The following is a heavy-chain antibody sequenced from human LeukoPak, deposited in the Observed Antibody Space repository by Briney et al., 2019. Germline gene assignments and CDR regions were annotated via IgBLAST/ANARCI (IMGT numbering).Heavy chain of an antibody. CDR1: GGSLSSYY. CDR3: ARMGGYSGYATH. Sequence: PSETLSLTCTVSGGSLSSYYWSWIWQPPGKGLEWIGYIYSTGSANYNPSLKSRVTLSVDTAKNQFSLKLNSVTAADTAVYYCARMGGYSGYATHWGQGTLVTVSS. CDR2: IYSTGSA. J-gene: IGHJ4*02. V-gene: IGHV4-59*08. D-gene: IGHD5-12*01.